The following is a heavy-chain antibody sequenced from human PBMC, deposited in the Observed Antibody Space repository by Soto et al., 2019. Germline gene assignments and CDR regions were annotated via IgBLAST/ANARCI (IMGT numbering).Heavy chain of an antibody. J-gene: IGHJ6*02. CDR1: GFMFSAYW. CDR2: IHGDGGKI. V-gene: IGHV3-7*01. Sequence: GGSLRLSCAASGFMFSAYWMSWVRQAPGKGLEWVANIHGDGGKIYYVDSVKGRFTISRDNAKRSLYLQMKSLRAEDTAVYYCARGVLGPGDYYYGMDVWGQGTTVTVSS. D-gene: IGHD7-27*01. CDR3: ARGVLGPGDYYYGMDV.